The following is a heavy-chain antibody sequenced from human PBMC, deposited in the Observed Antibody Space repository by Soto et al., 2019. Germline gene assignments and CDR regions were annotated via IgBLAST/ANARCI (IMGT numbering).Heavy chain of an antibody. CDR2: ISSSSSYI. J-gene: IGHJ6*02. V-gene: IGHV3-21*01. CDR3: ASDGRSGNYGMDV. D-gene: IGHD3-3*01. Sequence: PGGSLRLSCAASGFTFSSYSMNWVRQAPGKGLEWVSSISSSSSYIYYADSVKGRFTISRDNAKNSLYLQMNSLRAEDTAVYYYASDGRSGNYGMDVWGQGTTVTVSS. CDR1: GFTFSSYS.